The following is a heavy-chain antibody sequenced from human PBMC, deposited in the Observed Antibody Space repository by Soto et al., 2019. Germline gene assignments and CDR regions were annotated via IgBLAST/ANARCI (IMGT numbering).Heavy chain of an antibody. J-gene: IGHJ4*02. CDR3: ARSYDSSGYYGYYFDY. V-gene: IGHV1-69*13. D-gene: IGHD3-22*01. Sequence: ASVKVSCKASGGTFSSCAISWVRQAPGQGLEWMGGIIPIFGTANYAQKFQGRVTITADESTSTAYMELSSLRSEDTAVYYCARSYDSSGYYGYYFDYWGQGTLVTVSS. CDR2: IIPIFGTA. CDR1: GGTFSSCA.